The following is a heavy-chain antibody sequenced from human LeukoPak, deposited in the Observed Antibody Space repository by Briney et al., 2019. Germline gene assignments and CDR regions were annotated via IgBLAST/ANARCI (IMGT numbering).Heavy chain of an antibody. J-gene: IGHJ3*02. CDR1: GGSISRDF. CDR2: IYYSGST. V-gene: IGHV4-59*08. D-gene: IGHD1-26*01. Sequence: PETLLLTCSVSGGSISRDFWSWIRQPPGKGLEWIGYIYYSGSTNYNPSLKSRVTISVDTSKNQFSLNLSSVTAADTAVYYCARHVTISGPYDASDIWGQGTMVTVSP. CDR3: ARHVTISGPYDASDI.